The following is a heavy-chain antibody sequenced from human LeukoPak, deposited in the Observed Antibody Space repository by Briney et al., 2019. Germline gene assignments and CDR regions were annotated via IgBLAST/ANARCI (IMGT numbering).Heavy chain of an antibody. CDR3: ARGYCSGGSRLVYGFDI. D-gene: IGHD2-15*01. V-gene: IGHV7-4-1*02. CDR2: INTNTGNP. Sequence: APVKVSCKASGYTFTSFAMNWVRQAPGQGLEWMGWINTNTGNPTYAQGFTGRFVFSLDTSVSTAYLQISSLKAEDTAVYYCARGYCSGGSRLVYGFDIWGQGTMVTVSS. CDR1: GYTFTSFA. J-gene: IGHJ3*02.